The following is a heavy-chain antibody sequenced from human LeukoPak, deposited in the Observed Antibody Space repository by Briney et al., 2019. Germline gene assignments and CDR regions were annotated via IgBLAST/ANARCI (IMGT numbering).Heavy chain of an antibody. CDR2: IKKDGREK. CDR3: ARVLSGSWYFDY. Sequence: GGSLRLSCVASGFTFSSYWMTWVRQTPGKGLEWVANIKKDGREKSYVDPVKGRFTISRDNAKNSLYLQMNSLRDEDTAVYYCARVLSGSWYFDYWGQGTLVTVSS. CDR1: GFTFSSYW. V-gene: IGHV3-7*04. J-gene: IGHJ4*02. D-gene: IGHD6-13*01.